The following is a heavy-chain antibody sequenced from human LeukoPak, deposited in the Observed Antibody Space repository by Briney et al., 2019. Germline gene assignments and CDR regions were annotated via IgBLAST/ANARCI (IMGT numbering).Heavy chain of an antibody. CDR1: GDSISSYY. Sequence: ASETLSLTCTVSGDSISSYYWTWIRLPPEKGLEWIGYIYTSGSTNSNPSLKSRVTISVDTSKNQISLKLSSVTAADTAIYYCARRGRHYDILSGYYYGHYFDSWGQGTLVTVSS. CDR2: IYTSGST. V-gene: IGHV4-4*09. D-gene: IGHD3-9*01. J-gene: IGHJ4*02. CDR3: ARRGRHYDILSGYYYGHYFDS.